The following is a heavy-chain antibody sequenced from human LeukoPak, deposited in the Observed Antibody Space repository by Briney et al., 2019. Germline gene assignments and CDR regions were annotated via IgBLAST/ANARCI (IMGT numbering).Heavy chain of an antibody. V-gene: IGHV4-59*01. CDR1: GGSISSYY. J-gene: IGHJ3*02. Sequence: PSETLSLTCTVSGGSISSYYWSWIRQPPGKGLEWIGYIYYSGSTNYNPSLKSRVTISVDTSKNQFSLKLSSVTAADTAVYYCARELLTYYYDSSGYPDAFDIWGQGTMVTVSS. CDR2: IYYSGST. CDR3: ARELLTYYYDSSGYPDAFDI. D-gene: IGHD3-22*01.